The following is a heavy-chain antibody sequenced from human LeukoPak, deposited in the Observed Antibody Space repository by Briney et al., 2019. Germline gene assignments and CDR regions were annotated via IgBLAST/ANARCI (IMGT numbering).Heavy chain of an antibody. Sequence: ASVKVSCKVSGYTLTELSMHWVRQAPGKGLEWMGGFDPEDGETIYAQKFQGRVTMTEDTSTDTAYMELSSLRSEDTAVYYCARDFGDYSNYVWFDPWGQGTLVTVSS. CDR1: GYTLTELS. CDR3: ARDFGDYSNYVWFDP. CDR2: FDPEDGET. V-gene: IGHV1-24*01. D-gene: IGHD4-11*01. J-gene: IGHJ5*02.